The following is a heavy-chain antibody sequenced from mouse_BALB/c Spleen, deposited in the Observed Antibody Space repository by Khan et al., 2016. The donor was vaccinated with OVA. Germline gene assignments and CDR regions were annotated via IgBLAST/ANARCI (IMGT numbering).Heavy chain of an antibody. Sequence: EVNLVESGGDLVKPGGSLKLSCAASGFTFSNYAMSWVRQTPEKRLEWVASISSGGTTYFPDSVKGRFTISRDNGRNILYLQMSSRRSEYTAMYYCARDYWFTYWGQGTLVTVSA. CDR1: GFTFSNYA. J-gene: IGHJ3*01. CDR3: ARDYWFTY. CDR2: ISSGGTT. V-gene: IGHV5-6-5*01.